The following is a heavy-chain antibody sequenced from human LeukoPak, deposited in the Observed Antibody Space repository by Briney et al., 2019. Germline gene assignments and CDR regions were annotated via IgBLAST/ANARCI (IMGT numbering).Heavy chain of an antibody. V-gene: IGHV1-2*02. D-gene: IGHD5-12*01. Sequence: ASVKVSCKASGYTSTSYDINWVRQAPGRGLGWMGWINPNSGGTNYAQKFQGRVTMTRDTSISTAYMELSRLRSDDTAVYYCARDQGQEWLRIEIDYYYYMDVWGKGTTVTVSS. CDR1: GYTSTSYD. J-gene: IGHJ6*03. CDR2: INPNSGGT. CDR3: ARDQGQEWLRIEIDYYYYMDV.